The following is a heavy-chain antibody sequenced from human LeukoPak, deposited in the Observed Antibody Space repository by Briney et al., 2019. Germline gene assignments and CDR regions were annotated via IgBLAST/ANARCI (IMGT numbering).Heavy chain of an antibody. J-gene: IGHJ5*02. D-gene: IGHD2-2*01. V-gene: IGHV1-18*01. Sequence: GASVKVSCKASGYTFTSYGISWVRQAPGQGLEWMGWISAYNGNTNYAQKLQGRVTMTTDTSTSTAYMELRSLRSDDTAVYYCARGKRGPNCSSTSCYRIWFDPWGQGTLVTVSS. CDR1: GYTFTSYG. CDR3: ARGKRGPNCSSTSCYRIWFDP. CDR2: ISAYNGNT.